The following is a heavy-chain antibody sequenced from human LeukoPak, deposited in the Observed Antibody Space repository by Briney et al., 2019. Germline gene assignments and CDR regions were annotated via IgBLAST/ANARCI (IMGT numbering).Heavy chain of an antibody. CDR1: GFTFSSYG. Sequence: GGSLRLSCAASGFTFSSYGMHWVRQAPGKGLEWVAVIWYDGSNKYYADSVKGGFTISRDNSKNTLYLQMNSLRAEDTAVYYCARGGDYGGVYYMDVRGKGTTVTVSS. CDR3: ARGGDYGGVYYMDV. D-gene: IGHD2-21*02. V-gene: IGHV3-33*01. CDR2: IWYDGSNK. J-gene: IGHJ6*03.